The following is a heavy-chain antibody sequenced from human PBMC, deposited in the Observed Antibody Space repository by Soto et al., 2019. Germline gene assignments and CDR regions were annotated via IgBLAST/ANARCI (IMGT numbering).Heavy chain of an antibody. J-gene: IGHJ6*03. Sequence: ASVKVSCKASGYTFTSYDINWVRQATGQGLEWMGWMNPNSGNTGYAQKFQGRVTMTRNTSISTAYMELSSLRSEDTAVYYCARAGPLGPQLPDNYYYYMDVWGKGTTVTVSS. CDR1: GYTFTSYD. D-gene: IGHD6-6*01. V-gene: IGHV1-8*01. CDR3: ARAGPLGPQLPDNYYYYMDV. CDR2: MNPNSGNT.